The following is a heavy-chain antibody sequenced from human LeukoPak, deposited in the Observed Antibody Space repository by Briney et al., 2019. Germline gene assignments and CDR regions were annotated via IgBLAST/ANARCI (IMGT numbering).Heavy chain of an antibody. CDR2: IYSSGNT. J-gene: IGHJ4*02. Sequence: SETLSLTCTVSGGSISSSGYYWGWIRQPPGKGLEWIGSIYSSGNTYYNPSLKSRVTISVDKSKNQFSLRLSSVTAADTAVYYCARLLRFPTGPFDFWGQGTLVTVSS. CDR3: ARLLRFPTGPFDF. CDR1: GGSISSSGYY. D-gene: IGHD3-3*01. V-gene: IGHV4-39*07.